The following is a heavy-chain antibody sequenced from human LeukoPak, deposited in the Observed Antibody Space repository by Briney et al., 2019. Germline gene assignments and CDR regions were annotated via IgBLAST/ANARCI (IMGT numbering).Heavy chain of an antibody. CDR2: INPNSGGT. D-gene: IGHD1-26*01. CDR1: GYRFTAHH. CDR3: ARVPAPRHSGSYDY. J-gene: IGHJ4*02. Sequence: ASVKVSCKASGYRFTAHHIHWVRQAPGQGLEWMGWINPNSGGTNYAQKFQGRVTMTRDTSISTAYMELSRLRSDDTAVYYCARVPAPRHSGSYDYWGQGTLVTVSS. V-gene: IGHV1-2*02.